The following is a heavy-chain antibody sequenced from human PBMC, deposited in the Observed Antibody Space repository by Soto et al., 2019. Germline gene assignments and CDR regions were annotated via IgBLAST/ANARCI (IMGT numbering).Heavy chain of an antibody. V-gene: IGHV4-34*01. J-gene: IGHJ4*02. CDR2: INHSGST. D-gene: IGHD3-10*01. CDR3: ARVPVARLSTRVRGTVFDY. Sequence: SETLSLTCAVYGGSFSGYYCSGIRQPPGKGLEWIGEINHSGSTNYNPSLKSRVTISVDTSKNQFSLKLSSVTTADTAVYYCARVPVARLSTRVRGTVFDYWGQRTPVTVSS. CDR1: GGSFSGYY.